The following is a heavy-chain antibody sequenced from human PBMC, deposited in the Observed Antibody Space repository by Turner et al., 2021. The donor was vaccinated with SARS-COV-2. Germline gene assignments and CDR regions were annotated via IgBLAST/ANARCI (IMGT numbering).Heavy chain of an antibody. V-gene: IGHV4-39*01. CDR3: ARLMDTAMDYYGMDV. D-gene: IGHD5-18*01. CDR1: DGSISSSTYN. Sequence: QLHLQDAGPGLGKPPETPSLTCTFSDGSISSSTYNWGGIRQPPGKGLEWIGNIYYSGSTYYNPPLKSRVTISVDTSKSQFSLKRSCVTAADTAVYYCARLMDTAMDYYGMDVWGQGTTVTVSS. J-gene: IGHJ6*02. CDR2: IYYSGST.